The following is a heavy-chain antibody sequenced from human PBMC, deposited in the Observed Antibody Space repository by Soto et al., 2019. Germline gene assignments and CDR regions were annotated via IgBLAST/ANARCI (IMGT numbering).Heavy chain of an antibody. CDR2: ISGSADGT. CDR1: GFTFDSYA. D-gene: IGHD3-3*01. J-gene: IGHJ3*01. Sequence: EVKLLESGGGLAQPGGSPRLSCVGSGFTFDSYAISWVRQAPGERLLWIAAISGSADGTDYAHSVRGRFTISRDNAKKTVHLQMDSLRVEDTAVYFCAKDTVGGYSFWSGYYSDGLDVWGQGTLVTVS. CDR3: AKDTVGGYSFWSGYYSDGLDV. V-gene: IGHV3-23*01.